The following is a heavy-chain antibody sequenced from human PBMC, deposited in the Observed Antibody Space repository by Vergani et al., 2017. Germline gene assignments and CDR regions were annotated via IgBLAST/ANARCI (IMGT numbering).Heavy chain of an antibody. CDR1: GAAFNSYY. J-gene: IGHJ3*01. Sequence: QVQLQQWGAGLLKTSETLSLTCAVSGAAFNSYYWAWIRQSPGRELEWIGEIDDKGKSICNPTLKSRVTMSVDNSKRQFSLNVTSVTAADSAMYYCVRRDFWVGPRTFDFWGAGTPVTVSS. D-gene: IGHD3-3*01. CDR2: IDDKGKS. CDR3: VRRDFWVGPRTFDF. V-gene: IGHV4-34*01.